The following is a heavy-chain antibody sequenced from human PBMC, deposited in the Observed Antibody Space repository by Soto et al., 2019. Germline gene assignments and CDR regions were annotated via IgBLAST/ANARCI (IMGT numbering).Heavy chain of an antibody. V-gene: IGHV1-69*01. J-gene: IGHJ6*02. CDR2: IIPISGTA. CDR3: ARSHGSSTSLEIYYYYYYGMDV. CDR1: GGTFSSYA. D-gene: IGHD2-2*01. Sequence: QVQLVQSGAEVKKPGSSVKVSCKASGGTFSSYAISWVRQAPGQGLEWMGGIIPISGTANYAQKFQGRVTSTADESTSTAYMELSSLRSEDTAVYYCARSHGSSTSLEIYYYYYYGMDVWGQGTKVTVSS.